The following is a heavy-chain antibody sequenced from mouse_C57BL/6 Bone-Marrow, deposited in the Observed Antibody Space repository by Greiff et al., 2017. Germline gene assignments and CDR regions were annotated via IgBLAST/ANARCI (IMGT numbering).Heavy chain of an antibody. D-gene: IGHD1-1*01. CDR1: GFTFSSYG. CDR2: ISSGGSYT. Sequence: EVQGVESGGDLVKPGGSLKLSCAASGFTFSSYGMSWVRQTPDKRLEWVATISSGGSYTYYPDSVKGRFTISRDNAKNTLYLQMSSLKSEDTAMXDCARRATTVVAPDYWGQGTTLTVSS. CDR3: ARRATTVVAPDY. J-gene: IGHJ2*01. V-gene: IGHV5-6*01.